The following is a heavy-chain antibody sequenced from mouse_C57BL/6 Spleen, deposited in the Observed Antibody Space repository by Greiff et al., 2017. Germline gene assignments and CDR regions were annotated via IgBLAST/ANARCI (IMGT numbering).Heavy chain of an antibody. Sequence: VQLQQSGAELVKPGASVKISCKASGYAFSSYWMNWVKQRPGKGLEGIGQIYPGDGDTNYNGKFKGKATLTADKSSSTAYMQLSSLTSEDSAVYFCARGGYYYGSSYGYFDVWGTGTTVTVSS. D-gene: IGHD1-1*01. CDR2: IYPGDGDT. CDR3: ARGGYYYGSSYGYFDV. CDR1: GYAFSSYW. V-gene: IGHV1-80*01. J-gene: IGHJ1*03.